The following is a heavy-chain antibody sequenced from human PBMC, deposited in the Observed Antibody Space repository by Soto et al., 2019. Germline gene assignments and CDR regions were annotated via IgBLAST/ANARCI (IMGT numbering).Heavy chain of an antibody. J-gene: IGHJ4*02. Sequence: GGSLRLCCAASGFTFSNYAMSCVRQAPGKVLELVSAISGSGGSTYYADSVMGRITISRDNSKDTVYLKMNSLSADDTAVYYCSTGEATYGHLRNECWGQVTLITVSS. CDR2: ISGSGGST. CDR1: GFTFSNYA. CDR3: STGEATYGHLRNEC. V-gene: IGHV3-23*01. D-gene: IGHD3-3*02.